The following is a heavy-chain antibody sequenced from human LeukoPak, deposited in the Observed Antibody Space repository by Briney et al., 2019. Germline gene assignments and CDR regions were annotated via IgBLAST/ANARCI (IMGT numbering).Heavy chain of an antibody. CDR2: MNPNSGNT. J-gene: IGHJ4*02. V-gene: IGHV1-8*01. CDR1: GYTFTSYD. CDR3: ARDSSRDCSSTSCYFPI. Sequence: ASVKVSCKASGYTFTSYDINWVRQATGQGLEWMGWMNPNSGNTGYAQKFQGRVTMTRNTSISAAYMELRSLRSDDTAVYYCARDSSRDCSSTSCYFPIWGQGTLVTVSS. D-gene: IGHD2-2*01.